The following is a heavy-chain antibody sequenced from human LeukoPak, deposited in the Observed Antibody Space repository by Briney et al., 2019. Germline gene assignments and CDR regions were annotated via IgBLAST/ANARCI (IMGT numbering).Heavy chain of an antibody. D-gene: IGHD3-9*01. Sequence: ASVKVSCKASGYRFTIYGISWVRQAPGQGLEWMGWISAYNGNTNYAQKLQGRVTMTTDTSTSTAYMELRSLRSDDTAVYYCARGGDGDILTGLVFDYWGQGTLVTVSS. CDR3: ARGGDGDILTGLVFDY. J-gene: IGHJ4*02. V-gene: IGHV1-18*01. CDR2: ISAYNGNT. CDR1: GYRFTIYG.